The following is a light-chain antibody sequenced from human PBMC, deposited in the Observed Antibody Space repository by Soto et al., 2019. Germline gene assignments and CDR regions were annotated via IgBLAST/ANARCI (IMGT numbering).Light chain of an antibody. CDR3: QQSYSTPPVT. CDR1: QSISSY. CDR2: AAS. V-gene: IGKV1-39*01. J-gene: IGKJ1*01. Sequence: DIQMTQSPSSLSASVGDRVTITCRASQSISSYLNWYQQKPGKAPKLLIYAASSLQSGVPSRFSGSGSGTDFTLTISSLQPEDFANYYCQQSYSTPPVTFGQGTKVEIK.